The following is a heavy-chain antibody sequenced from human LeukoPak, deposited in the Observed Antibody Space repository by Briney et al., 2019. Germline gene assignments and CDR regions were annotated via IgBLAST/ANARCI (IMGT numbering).Heavy chain of an antibody. V-gene: IGHV4-59*01. CDR2: IYYSGNT. CDR1: GDSISSFY. D-gene: IGHD4-17*01. CDR3: ARVPHYRDYPDY. Sequence: KPSETLSLTCTVYGDSISSFYWSWIRQPPGKGLEWIGYIYYSGNTNYNPSLKSRVTISVDTSKNQFSVKLSSVTAADTAVYYCARVPHYRDYPDYWGQGTLVTVSS. J-gene: IGHJ4*02.